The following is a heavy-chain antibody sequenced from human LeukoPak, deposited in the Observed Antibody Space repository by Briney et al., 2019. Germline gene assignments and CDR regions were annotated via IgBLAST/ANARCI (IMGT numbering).Heavy chain of an antibody. J-gene: IGHJ4*02. CDR1: GGSISSSSYY. CDR3: ARVPAHYDSSGYFDY. D-gene: IGHD3-22*01. V-gene: IGHV4-39*07. CDR2: IYYSGST. Sequence: SETLSLTCTVSGGSISSSSYYWGWIRQPPGKGLEWIGSIYYSGSTYYNPSLKSRVTISVDTFKNQFSLKLSSVTAADTAVYYCARVPAHYDSSGYFDYWGQGTLVTVSS.